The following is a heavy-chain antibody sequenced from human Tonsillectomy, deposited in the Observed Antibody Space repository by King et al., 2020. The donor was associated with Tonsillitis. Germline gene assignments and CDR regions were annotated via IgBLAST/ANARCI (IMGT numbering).Heavy chain of an antibody. J-gene: IGHJ2*01. CDR1: GGSISSYY. CDR2: IYYNGNT. CDR3: ARDFEKGVSSGSFNWYFDL. V-gene: IGHV4-59*01. D-gene: IGHD6-25*01. Sequence: QLQESGPGLVKPSETLSLTCTVSGGSISSYYWSWIRQPPGKGLEWIGYIYYNGNTNYNPSLKSRVTISVDTSKNQFSLKLSSVTAADTAVYYCARDFEKGVSSGSFNWYFDLWDRGTLVTVSS.